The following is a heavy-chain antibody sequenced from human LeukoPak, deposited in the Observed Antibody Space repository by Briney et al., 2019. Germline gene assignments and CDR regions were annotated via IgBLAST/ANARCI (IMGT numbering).Heavy chain of an antibody. CDR2: ISSSGSTI. CDR1: GFTFSSYW. Sequence: GGSLRLSCAASGFTFSSYWMHWVRQAPGKGLEWVSYISSSGSTIYYADSVKGRFTISRDNSKNTLYLQMKSLRDDDTAVYYCAKSRSGYALFDYWGQGTLVTVSS. J-gene: IGHJ4*02. CDR3: AKSRSGYALFDY. D-gene: IGHD5-12*01. V-gene: IGHV3-48*02.